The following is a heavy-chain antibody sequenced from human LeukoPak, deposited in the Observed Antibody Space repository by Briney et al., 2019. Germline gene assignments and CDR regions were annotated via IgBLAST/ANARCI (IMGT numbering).Heavy chain of an antibody. CDR2: IGPRNGDT. CDR3: TRDGWFGDLQYSHRNWFDP. Sequence: ASVNVSCKASGYTFTGYYLHWVRQAPGLGLEWMGWIGPRNGDTSYAQKFQGRVTMTWDTSISTVYMELSGLTSDDTAVYYCTRDGWFGDLQYSHRNWFDPWGQGTLVTVSS. J-gene: IGHJ5*02. V-gene: IGHV1-2*02. CDR1: GYTFTGYY. D-gene: IGHD3-10*01.